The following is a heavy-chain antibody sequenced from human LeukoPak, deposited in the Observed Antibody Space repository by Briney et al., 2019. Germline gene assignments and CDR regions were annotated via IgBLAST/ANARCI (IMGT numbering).Heavy chain of an antibody. CDR1: GYTFTGYY. D-gene: IGHD5-12*01. CDR3: ARVSWPRFGVDY. Sequence: ASVKVSCKASGYTFTGYYMHWVRQAPGQGLEWMGWINPNSGGTNYAQKFQGRVTMTRDTSISTAYMELSRLRSDDTAVYYCARVSWPRFGVDYWGQGTLVTVSS. V-gene: IGHV1-2*02. CDR2: INPNSGGT. J-gene: IGHJ4*02.